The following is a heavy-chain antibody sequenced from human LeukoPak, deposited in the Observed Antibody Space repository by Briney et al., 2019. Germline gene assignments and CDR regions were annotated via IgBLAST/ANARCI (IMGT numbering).Heavy chain of an antibody. CDR2: ISGSGGST. J-gene: IGHJ3*02. D-gene: IGHD4-23*01. CDR3: GRRGNAWAFDI. CDR1: GFTFSSYW. V-gene: IGHV3-23*01. Sequence: GGSLRLSCAASGFTFSSYWMSWVRQAPGKGLEWVSAISGSGGSTYYADSVKGRFTISRDNSKNTLYLQMNSLRAEDTAVYYCGRRGNAWAFDIWGQGTMVTVSS.